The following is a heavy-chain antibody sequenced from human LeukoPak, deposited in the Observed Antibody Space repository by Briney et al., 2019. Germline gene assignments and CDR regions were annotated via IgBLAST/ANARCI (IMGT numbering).Heavy chain of an antibody. D-gene: IGHD2-2*02. CDR2: ISTYNGDT. CDR3: ARDCSSTSRYNVY. J-gene: IGHJ4*02. CDR1: GYTFTNHG. Sequence: ASVKVSCKASGYTFTNHGFSWVRQAPGQGLEWMGWISTYNGDTNYAQNLQGRVTMTTDTSTSTAYMEMRSLRSDDTAVYYCARDCSSTSRYNVYWGQGTLVTVSS. V-gene: IGHV1-18*01.